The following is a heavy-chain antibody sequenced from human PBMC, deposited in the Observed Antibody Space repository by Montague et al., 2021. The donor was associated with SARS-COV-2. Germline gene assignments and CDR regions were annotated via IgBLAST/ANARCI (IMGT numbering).Heavy chain of an antibody. Sequence: TLSLTCTVSGASISTGIYYWSWIRQPAGKGLEWIGRIRTTGHTDYNRSLESRVFMSVDTSTNQFSLNLTSVTAADTAVYFCARFGSGTYDFDFWGQGTLVTVSS. J-gene: IGHJ4*02. CDR1: GASISTGIYY. CDR2: IRTTGHT. D-gene: IGHD1-26*01. V-gene: IGHV4-61*02. CDR3: ARFGSGTYDFDF.